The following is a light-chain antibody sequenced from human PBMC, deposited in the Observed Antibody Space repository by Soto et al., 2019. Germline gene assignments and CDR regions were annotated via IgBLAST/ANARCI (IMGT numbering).Light chain of an antibody. CDR3: AAWDDSLNGHVV. CDR1: SSNIGSNT. J-gene: IGLJ2*01. Sequence: QSVLTQPPSASGTPGQRVTISCSGSSSNIGSNTVNWYQQLPGTAPKLLIYSNNQQPSGVPDRFSGSKSGTSASLAISGLQSEDEADYYCAAWDDSLNGHVVFGGGTKLTVL. CDR2: SNN. V-gene: IGLV1-44*01.